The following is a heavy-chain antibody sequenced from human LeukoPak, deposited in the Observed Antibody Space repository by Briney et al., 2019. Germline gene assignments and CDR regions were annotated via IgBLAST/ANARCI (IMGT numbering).Heavy chain of an antibody. J-gene: IGHJ3*02. CDR2: TYYGGST. V-gene: IGHV4-59*11. CDR1: GDSISFHC. CDR3: ATLGRAAGNAFDI. D-gene: IGHD1-26*01. Sequence: MTSETLSLTCSVSGDSISFHCWSWIRQPPGKGLEWIGHTYYGGSTDYNPSLASRVTVSADTSKNQFSLKLSSVTAADTAVYYCATLGRAAGNAFDIWGQGTVVIVSS.